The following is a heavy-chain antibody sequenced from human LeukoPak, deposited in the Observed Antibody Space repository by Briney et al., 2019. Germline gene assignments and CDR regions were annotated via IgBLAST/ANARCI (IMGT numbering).Heavy chain of an antibody. V-gene: IGHV4-38-2*02. J-gene: IGHJ6*03. CDR1: GYSISSGYY. Sequence: SETLSLTCTVSGYSISSGYYWSWIRQPPGKGLEWIGEINHSGSTNYNPSLKSRVTISVDTSKNQFSLKLSSVTAADTAVYYCARARGGKVVPAAIRYYYYYYMDVWGKGTTVTVSS. CDR3: ARARGGKVVPAAIRYYYYYYMDV. D-gene: IGHD2-2*01. CDR2: INHSGST.